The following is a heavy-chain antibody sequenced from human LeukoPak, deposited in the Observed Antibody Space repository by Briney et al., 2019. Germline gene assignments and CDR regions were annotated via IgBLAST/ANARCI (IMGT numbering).Heavy chain of an antibody. D-gene: IGHD2-21*01. CDR3: ATDKAFHAFDI. CDR2: ITGSGDTT. V-gene: IGHV3-23*01. CDR1: GFIFRNYA. J-gene: IGHJ3*02. Sequence: GASLRLSCAASGFIFRNYAMSWVRQAPGKGLEWVSAITGSGDTTYYADSVKGRFTISRDNAKNSLYLQMNSLRAEDTALYYCATDKAFHAFDIWGHGTMVTVSS.